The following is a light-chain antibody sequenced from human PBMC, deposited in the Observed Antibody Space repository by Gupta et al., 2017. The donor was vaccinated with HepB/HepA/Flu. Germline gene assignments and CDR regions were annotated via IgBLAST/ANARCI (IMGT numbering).Light chain of an antibody. CDR3: QQTNSFPLT. CDR1: QGINSW. Sequence: SGGDRVTITCRASQGINSWLAWYQQEPGKAPKLLIYAASSLQSGVPSRFSGSGSGTDFTLTISSLQPEDFATYFCQQTNSFPLTFGGGTKVEIK. J-gene: IGKJ4*01. V-gene: IGKV1-12*01. CDR2: AAS.